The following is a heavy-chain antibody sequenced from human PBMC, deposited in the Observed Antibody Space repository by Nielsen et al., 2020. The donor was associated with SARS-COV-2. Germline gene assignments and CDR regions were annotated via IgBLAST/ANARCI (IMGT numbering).Heavy chain of an antibody. D-gene: IGHD5-12*01. V-gene: IGHV4-59*01. J-gene: IGHJ6*02. CDR3: ARVGGYSGYDFYYYYYGMDV. CDR2: IYYSGST. CDR1: GGSISSYY. Sequence: GSLRLSCTVSGGSISSYYWSWIRQPPGKGLEWIGYIYYSGSTNYNPSPKSRVTISVDTSKNQFSLKLSSVTAADTAVYYCARVGGYSGYDFYYYYYGMDVWGQGTTVTVSS.